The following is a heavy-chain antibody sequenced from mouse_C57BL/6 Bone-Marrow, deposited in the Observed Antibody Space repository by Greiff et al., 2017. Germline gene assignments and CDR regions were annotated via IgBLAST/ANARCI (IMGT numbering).Heavy chain of an antibody. CDR2: ISGGGGNT. D-gene: IGHD1-1*01. Sequence: EVKLMESGGGLVKPGGSLKLSCAASGFTFSSYTMSWVRQTPEKRLEWVATISGGGGNTYYPDSVQGRFTISRDNAKNTLYLQMSSLRSEDTALYYCARRAYGSSSWYFDVWGTGTTVTVSS. CDR1: GFTFSSYT. J-gene: IGHJ1*03. V-gene: IGHV5-9*01. CDR3: ARRAYGSSSWYFDV.